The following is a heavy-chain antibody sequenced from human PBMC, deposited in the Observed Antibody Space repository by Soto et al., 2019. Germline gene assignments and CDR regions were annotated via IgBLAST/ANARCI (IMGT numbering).Heavy chain of an antibody. Sequence: SETLSLTCTVSGGSISSYYWSWIRQPPGKGLEWIGYIYYSGSTNYNPSLKSRVTISVDTSKNQFSLKLSSVTAADTAVYYCARHACSGGSCSYAFDIWGQGTMVTVSS. V-gene: IGHV4-59*08. CDR2: IYYSGST. CDR1: GGSISSYY. CDR3: ARHACSGGSCSYAFDI. J-gene: IGHJ3*02. D-gene: IGHD2-15*01.